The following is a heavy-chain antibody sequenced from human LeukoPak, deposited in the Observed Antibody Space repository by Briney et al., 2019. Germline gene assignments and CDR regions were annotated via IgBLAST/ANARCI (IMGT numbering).Heavy chain of an antibody. J-gene: IGHJ3*02. D-gene: IGHD6-6*01. V-gene: IGHV1-2*02. CDR3: ARDYGRSIAAHRGDAFNI. CDR2: INPNSGDT. Sequence: ASVKVSCKASGYTFTGYYMHWVRQAPGQGLELMGRINPNSGDTNYAQKFQGRVTMTRDTSISTAYLELSSLRSDDTAVYFCARDYGRSIAAHRGDAFNIWGQGTMVTVSS. CDR1: GYTFTGYY.